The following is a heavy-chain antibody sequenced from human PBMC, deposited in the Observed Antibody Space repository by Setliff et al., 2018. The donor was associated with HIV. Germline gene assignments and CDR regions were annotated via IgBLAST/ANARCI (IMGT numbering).Heavy chain of an antibody. V-gene: IGHV4-61*02. D-gene: IGHD1-26*01. CDR2: VYFSGGT. CDR1: GASITSGIYY. J-gene: IGHJ5*02. Sequence: PSETLSLTCSVSGASITSGIYYWAWIRQPAGKGLEFIGRVYFSGGTNYNPSLKSRVTISLDTSKNRFSLNLRSVTAADTAVYYCARGFGSLDPWGKGTLVTVSS. CDR3: ARGFGSLDP.